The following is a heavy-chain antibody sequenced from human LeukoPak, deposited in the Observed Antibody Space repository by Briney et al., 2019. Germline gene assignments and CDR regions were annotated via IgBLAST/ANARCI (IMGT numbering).Heavy chain of an antibody. CDR1: GFTFSSHD. V-gene: IGHV3-23*01. J-gene: IGHJ4*02. CDR2: ISRSGGIT. Sequence: GGSLRLSCAASGFTFSSHDMNWVRQAPGKGLEWVSAISRSGGITYYADSVKGRFTISRDNSKNTLYLQMNSLRADDTAVYYCAKDGGSYTGYFDYWGQGTLVTVSS. CDR3: AKDGGSYTGYFDY. D-gene: IGHD1-26*01.